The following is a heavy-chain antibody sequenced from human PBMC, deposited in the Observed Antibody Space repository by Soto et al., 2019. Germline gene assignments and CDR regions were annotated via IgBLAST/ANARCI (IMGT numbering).Heavy chain of an antibody. Sequence: LSLTCAVYGGSFSGHSWTWIRQSPGKGLEWIGDINHSGRVNYSPSLKSRVAISLDTSKNQFSLTLSAVTAADTAMYYCSTRAYDTNGYYRFDPWGQGTLVT. CDR1: GGSFSGHS. J-gene: IGHJ5*01. D-gene: IGHD3-22*01. V-gene: IGHV4-34*01. CDR3: STRAYDTNGYYRFDP. CDR2: INHSGRV.